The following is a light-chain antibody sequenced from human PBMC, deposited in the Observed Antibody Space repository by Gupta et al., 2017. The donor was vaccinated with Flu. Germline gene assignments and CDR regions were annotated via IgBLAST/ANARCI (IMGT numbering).Light chain of an antibody. V-gene: IGKV2-30*01. CDR2: QVS. J-gene: IGKJ1*01. CDR1: EGLVYSDGNTY. Sequence: DVVMTQSPLSLSVTLGQPASISCRSSEGLVYSDGNTYLHWFHQRPGQSPRRLIYQVSDRDSRVPHTISSSRTSGAFALIIITSVAPDDVISSCCQGEGWPPAFGHGTXVEIK. CDR3: CQGEGWPPA.